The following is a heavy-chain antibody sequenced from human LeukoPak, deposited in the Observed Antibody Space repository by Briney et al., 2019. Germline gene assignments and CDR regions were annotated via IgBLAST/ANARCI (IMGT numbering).Heavy chain of an antibody. CDR1: GFTVSSNY. V-gene: IGHV3-66*01. CDR3: ARADGSSSFPDY. J-gene: IGHJ4*02. CDR2: IYSGGST. Sequence: GGSLRLSCAASGFTVSSNYMSWVRQAPGKGLEWVSVIYSGGSTYYADSVKGRFTISRDNAKNSLYLQMNSLRAEDTAVYYCARADGSSSFPDYWGQGTLVAVSS. D-gene: IGHD6-13*01.